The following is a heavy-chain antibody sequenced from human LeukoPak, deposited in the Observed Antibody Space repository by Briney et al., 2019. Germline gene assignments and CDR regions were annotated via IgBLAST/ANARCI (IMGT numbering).Heavy chain of an antibody. CDR3: ASPGQNEDAFDI. J-gene: IGHJ3*02. V-gene: IGHV1-69*06. CDR2: IIPIFGTA. CDR1: GVTFSSYA. Sequence: GASVKVSCKASGVTFSSYAISWVRQAPGQGLEWMGGIIPIFGTANYAQKFQGRVTITADKSTSTAYMELSSLRSEDTAVYYCASPGQNEDAFDIWDQGTMVTVSS. D-gene: IGHD1-14*01.